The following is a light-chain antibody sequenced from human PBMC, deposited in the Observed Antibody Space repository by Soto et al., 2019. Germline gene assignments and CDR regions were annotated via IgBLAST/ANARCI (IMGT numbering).Light chain of an antibody. CDR3: SSFSYSSTPNYV. CDR1: SSDVVGYNY. V-gene: IGLV2-14*01. CDR2: DVD. Sequence: QSALTQPASVSGSPGQSITISCTGTSSDVVGYNYVSWYQQHPGKAPKLIIYDVDNRPSGISSRFSGSKSGNTASLTISGLQAEDEADYYCSSFSYSSTPNYVFGTGTKVTVL. J-gene: IGLJ1*01.